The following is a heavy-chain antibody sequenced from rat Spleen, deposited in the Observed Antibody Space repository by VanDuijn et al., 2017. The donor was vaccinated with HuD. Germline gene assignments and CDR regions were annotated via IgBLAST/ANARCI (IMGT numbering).Heavy chain of an antibody. CDR3: ARRPGDFDY. V-gene: IGHV5-7*01. J-gene: IGHJ2*01. Sequence: EVQLVESGGGLVEPGRSLKVSCVGSEFAFTDYDMAWVRQAPTKGLEWVTTISYDGGSTNYRDSVKGRFTISRDNAKSTLYLQMDSLRSEDTATYYCARRPGDFDYWGQGVMVTVSS. CDR2: ISYDGGST. D-gene: IGHD1-4*01. CDR1: EFAFTDYD.